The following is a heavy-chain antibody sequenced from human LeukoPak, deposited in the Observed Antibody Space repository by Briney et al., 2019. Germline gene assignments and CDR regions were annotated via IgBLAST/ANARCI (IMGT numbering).Heavy chain of an antibody. CDR1: GFTFSSYA. J-gene: IGHJ4*02. CDR2: ISGSGSTI. Sequence: QTGGSLRLSCAASGFTFSSYAISWGRQAPGKGLEWVSAISGSGSTIYYADSVRGRFTISRDNAKNSLYLQMNSLRAEDTAVYYCARDRDYRFDYWGQGTLVTVSS. D-gene: IGHD4-11*01. V-gene: IGHV3-23*01. CDR3: ARDRDYRFDY.